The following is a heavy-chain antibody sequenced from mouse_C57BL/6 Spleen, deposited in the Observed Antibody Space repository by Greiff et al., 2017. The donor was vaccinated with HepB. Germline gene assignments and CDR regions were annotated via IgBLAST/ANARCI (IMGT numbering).Heavy chain of an antibody. CDR3: ARNEYYYGSSFYAMDY. J-gene: IGHJ4*01. Sequence: QVQLQQSGPGLVQPSQSLSITCTVSGFSLTSYGVHWVRQSPGKGLEWLGVIWSGGSTDYNAAFISRLSISKDNSKSQVFFKMNSLQADDTAIYYCARNEYYYGSSFYAMDYWGQGTSVTVSS. D-gene: IGHD1-1*01. CDR2: IWSGGST. V-gene: IGHV2-2*01. CDR1: GFSLTSYG.